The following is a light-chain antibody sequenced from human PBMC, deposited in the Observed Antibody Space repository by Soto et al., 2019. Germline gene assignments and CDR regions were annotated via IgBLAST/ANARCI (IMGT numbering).Light chain of an antibody. V-gene: IGKV1-12*01. CDR1: QAISSW. CDR3: QQARSFPLT. CDR2: SAS. Sequence: DIQMTQSPSSVSASVGDRVTITCRARQAISSWLAWYQQKPGRAPKLLIYSASSLQNGAPSRFTGSGSGTDFTLTITSLQPDDTAIYYCQQARSFPLTFGGGTKVDIK. J-gene: IGKJ4*01.